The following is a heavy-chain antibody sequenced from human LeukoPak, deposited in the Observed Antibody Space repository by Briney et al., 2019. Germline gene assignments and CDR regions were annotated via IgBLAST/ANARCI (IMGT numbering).Heavy chain of an antibody. Sequence: SGGSLRLSCAASGFTFSSFDIHWVRQAPGKGLEWVAFIRYDGDNKYYADSVKGRFTISRDNSKNTLYLQMKSLRSEDTAVYYCAKELQYYYDSSGYLSHWGQGTLVTVSS. V-gene: IGHV3-30*02. D-gene: IGHD3-22*01. CDR3: AKELQYYYDSSGYLSH. J-gene: IGHJ4*02. CDR2: IRYDGDNK. CDR1: GFTFSSFD.